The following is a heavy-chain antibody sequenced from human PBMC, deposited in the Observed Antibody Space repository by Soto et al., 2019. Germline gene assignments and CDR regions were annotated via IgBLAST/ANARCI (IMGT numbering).Heavy chain of an antibody. J-gene: IGHJ5*02. CDR3: ARASLTIFGVVILNWFDP. V-gene: IGHV4-59*01. Sequence: SETLSLTCTVSGGSISSYYWSWIRQPPGKGLEWIGYIYYSGSTNYNPSLKSRVTISVDTSKNQFSLKLSSVTAADTAVYYCARASLTIFGVVILNWFDPWGQGTLVTVSS. CDR2: IYYSGST. CDR1: GGSISSYY. D-gene: IGHD3-3*01.